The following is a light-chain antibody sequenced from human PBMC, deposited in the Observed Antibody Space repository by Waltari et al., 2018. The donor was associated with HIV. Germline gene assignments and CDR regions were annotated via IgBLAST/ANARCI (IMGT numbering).Light chain of an antibody. J-gene: IGKJ1*01. CDR3: QQYNTWPPGA. V-gene: IGKV3-15*01. CDR2: GAS. Sequence: EIVMTQSPATLSVSPGERATLSCRASQSVSSNLAWYQQKPGQAPRLLMYGASTRASHIPDRFSGSGSGTEFTLTISSLQSEDFAVYYCQQYNTWPPGAFGQGTKVEIK. CDR1: QSVSSN.